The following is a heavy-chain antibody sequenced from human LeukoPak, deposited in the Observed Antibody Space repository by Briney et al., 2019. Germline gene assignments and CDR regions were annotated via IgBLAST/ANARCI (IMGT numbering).Heavy chain of an antibody. V-gene: IGHV4-59*01. Sequence: SETLSLTCTVSGDSIDTYVWSWIRQPPGKGLEWIGYVYYSGSTNYNPSLKSRVTISLDTSKDQFSLKLTSVTAADTAVYYCAGVGATSLGWFDPWGQGTLVTVSS. CDR1: GDSIDTYV. CDR2: VYYSGST. J-gene: IGHJ5*02. CDR3: AGVGATSLGWFDP. D-gene: IGHD1-26*01.